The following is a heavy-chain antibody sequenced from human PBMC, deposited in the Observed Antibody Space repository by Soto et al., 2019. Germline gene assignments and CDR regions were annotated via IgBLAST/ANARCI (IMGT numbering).Heavy chain of an antibody. D-gene: IGHD6-13*01. CDR2: IIPVLGTP. Sequence: QVLLVQSSAEVKKPGSSVKVSCKASGCTFTSTAFSWVRQAPGQGLEWMGGIIPVLGTPNYAQKFQARLTVTADASTNTVHMELSSLRSDDTAVYYCASSAGLDHLLNYYGLNVWGHGTTVTV. CDR3: ASSAGLDHLLNYYGLNV. CDR1: GCTFTSTA. J-gene: IGHJ6*02. V-gene: IGHV1-69*01.